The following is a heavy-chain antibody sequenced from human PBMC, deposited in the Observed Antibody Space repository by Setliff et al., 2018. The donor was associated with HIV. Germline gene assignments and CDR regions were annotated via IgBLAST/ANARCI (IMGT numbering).Heavy chain of an antibody. Sequence: PGGSLRLSCAASGFTFDDYGMSWVRQVPGKGLEWVSGINWNGGSIGYVDSVKGRFTISRDNAKNSLYLQMNTLRAEDTAVYFCARSPYGDYGLDYWGQGTLVTVSS. CDR2: INWNGGSI. CDR3: ARSPYGDYGLDY. D-gene: IGHD4-17*01. V-gene: IGHV3-20*04. J-gene: IGHJ4*02. CDR1: GFTFDDYG.